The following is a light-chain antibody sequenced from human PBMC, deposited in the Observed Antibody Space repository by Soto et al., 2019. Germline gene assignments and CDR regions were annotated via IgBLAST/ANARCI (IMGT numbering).Light chain of an antibody. Sequence: EIVLTQSPATLSLSPGERATLSCRASQSIRSYLAWYQQRPGQAPRLLIYDASNRATGIPARFSGSGSGTDFTLSISSLEPEDFAVYYCQQRSHWPLTFGQGTRLEIK. CDR2: DAS. J-gene: IGKJ5*01. CDR1: QSIRSY. V-gene: IGKV3-11*01. CDR3: QQRSHWPLT.